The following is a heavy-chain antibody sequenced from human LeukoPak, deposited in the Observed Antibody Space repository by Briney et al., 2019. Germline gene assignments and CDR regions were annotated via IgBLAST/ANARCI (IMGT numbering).Heavy chain of an antibody. D-gene: IGHD2-15*01. CDR3: ATEGGY. J-gene: IGHJ4*02. Sequence: ASVKVSCKPYGYTFNTYGITWVRQAPGQGLEWMGGFDPEDGETIYAQKFQGRVTMTEDTSTDTAYMELSSLRSEDTAVYYCATEGGYWGQGTLVTVSS. V-gene: IGHV1-24*01. CDR2: FDPEDGET. CDR1: GYTFNTYG.